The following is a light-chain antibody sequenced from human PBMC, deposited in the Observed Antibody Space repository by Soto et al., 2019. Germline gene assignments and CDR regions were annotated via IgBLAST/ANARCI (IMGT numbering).Light chain of an antibody. CDR2: GAS. J-gene: IGKJ1*01. CDR1: QSVSSSY. CDR3: QQYGSSRT. Sequence: EIVLTQPPGTLSLSPGERATLSCRASQSVSSSYLAWYQQKPGQAPRLLIYGASSRATGIPDRFSGSGSGTDFTLTISRLESEDLAVYYRQQYGSSRTFGTGPKVDVK. V-gene: IGKV3-20*01.